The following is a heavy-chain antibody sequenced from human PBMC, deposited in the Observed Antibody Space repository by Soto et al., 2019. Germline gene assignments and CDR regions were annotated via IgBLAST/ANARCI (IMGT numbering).Heavy chain of an antibody. V-gene: IGHV3-33*01. J-gene: IGHJ4*02. CDR2: IWYDGSNK. CDR1: GFTFSSYG. D-gene: IGHD6-13*01. Sequence: GGSLRLSCAASGFTFSSYGMHWVRQAPGKGLEWVAVIWYDGSNKYYADSVKGRFTISRDNSKNTLYLQMNSLRAEDTAVYYCASTGQYSSSWYWYFDYWGQGTLVTVSS. CDR3: ASTGQYSSSWYWYFDY.